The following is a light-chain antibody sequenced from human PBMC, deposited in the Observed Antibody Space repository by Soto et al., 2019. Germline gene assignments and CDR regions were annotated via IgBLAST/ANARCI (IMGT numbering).Light chain of an antibody. Sequence: EIVMTQSPATLSASPGERATLSCRASQSVRSNFAWYQQKPGQAPRLLIYGASTRATGIPARFSGSGSGTEFTLSIGCLQSEDFAVYYCQQFNDWPPTFGQGTKVEIK. J-gene: IGKJ1*01. V-gene: IGKV3-15*01. CDR1: QSVRSN. CDR3: QQFNDWPPT. CDR2: GAS.